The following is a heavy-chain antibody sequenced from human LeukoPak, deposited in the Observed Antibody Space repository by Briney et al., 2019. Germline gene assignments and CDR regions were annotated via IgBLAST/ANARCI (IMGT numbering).Heavy chain of an antibody. CDR2: INHSGST. D-gene: IGHD3-22*01. CDR1: GGSFSGYY. CDR3: ARAHESSGEGAFDI. J-gene: IGHJ3*02. Sequence: SETLSLTCAVYGGSFSGYYWSWIRQPPGKGLEWIGEINHSGSTNYNPSLKSRVTISVDRSKKQISLNLRSVTAADTAVYYCARAHESSGEGAFDIWGQGTLVTVSS. V-gene: IGHV4-34*01.